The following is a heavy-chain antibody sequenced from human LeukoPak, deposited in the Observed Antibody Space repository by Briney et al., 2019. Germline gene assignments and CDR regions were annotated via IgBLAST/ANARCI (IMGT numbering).Heavy chain of an antibody. J-gene: IGHJ6*02. CDR2: ISYDGSNK. Sequence: GRSLRLSCAASGFTSSSYGMHWVRQAPGKGLEWVAVISYDGSNKYYADSVKGRFTISRDNSKNTLYLQMNSLRAEDTAVYYCAKDKTWSGYSTYYYYGMDVWGQGTTVTVSS. D-gene: IGHD3-3*01. V-gene: IGHV3-30*18. CDR1: GFTSSSYG. CDR3: AKDKTWSGYSTYYYYGMDV.